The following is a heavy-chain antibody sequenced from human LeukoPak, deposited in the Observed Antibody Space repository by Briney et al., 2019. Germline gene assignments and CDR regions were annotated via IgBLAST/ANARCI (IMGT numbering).Heavy chain of an antibody. V-gene: IGHV3-23*01. Sequence: PGGSLRLSCAASGFSFSTYAMSWVRQAPGKGLEWVSHFGGSGGTIYYADSVKGRFTISRDNSKNTLSLQMNSLRAEDTAVYYCAKSDCGGDCHLLDYWGQGTLVTVSS. J-gene: IGHJ4*02. CDR2: FGGSGGTI. CDR3: AKSDCGGDCHLLDY. CDR1: GFSFSTYA. D-gene: IGHD2-21*02.